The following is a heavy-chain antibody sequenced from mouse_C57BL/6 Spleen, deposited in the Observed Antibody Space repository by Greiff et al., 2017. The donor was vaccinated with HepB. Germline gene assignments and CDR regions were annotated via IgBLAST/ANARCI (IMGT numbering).Heavy chain of an antibody. V-gene: IGHV1-81*01. CDR3: ARSTMVTTGAY. CDR1: GYTFTSYG. Sequence: QVQLQQSGAELARPGASVKLSCKASGYTFTSYGISWVKQRTGQGLEWIGEIYPRSGNTYYNEKFKGKATLTADKSSSTAYMELRSLTSEDSAVYFCARSTMVTTGAYWGQGTLVTVSA. CDR2: IYPRSGNT. J-gene: IGHJ3*01. D-gene: IGHD2-2*01.